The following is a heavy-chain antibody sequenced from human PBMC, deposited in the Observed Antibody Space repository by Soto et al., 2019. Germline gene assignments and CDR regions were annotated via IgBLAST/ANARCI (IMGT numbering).Heavy chain of an antibody. J-gene: IGHJ6*02. Sequence: PGGSLRLSCAASGFTFSNYAMSWVRQAPGKGLEWISAISGSTYYADSVKGRFTISGDNSKNTLYLQMNSLRVEDTAVYYCAHLGRGSYGYYYYNMDVWGQGTTVTVSS. CDR1: GFTFSNYA. CDR2: ISGST. D-gene: IGHD1-26*01. V-gene: IGHV3-23*01. CDR3: AHLGRGSYGYYYYNMDV.